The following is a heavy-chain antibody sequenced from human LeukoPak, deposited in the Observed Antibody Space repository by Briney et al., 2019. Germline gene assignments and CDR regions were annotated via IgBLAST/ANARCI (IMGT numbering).Heavy chain of an antibody. CDR3: AREGGSGSYDADY. J-gene: IGHJ4*02. CDR1: GGSISSSSYY. D-gene: IGHD3-10*01. V-gene: IGHV4-39*07. CDR2: IYYSGST. Sequence: PSETLSLTCTVSGGSISSSSYYWGWIRQPPGKGLEWIGSIYYSGSTYYNPSLKSRVTISVDTSKNQFSLKLSSVTAADTAVYYCAREGGSGSYDADYWGQGTLVTVSS.